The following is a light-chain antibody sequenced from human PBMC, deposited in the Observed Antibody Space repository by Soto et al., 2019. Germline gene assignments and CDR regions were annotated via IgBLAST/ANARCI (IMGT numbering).Light chain of an antibody. V-gene: IGKV3-11*01. CDR1: QSVSSY. CDR2: DAS. Sequence: EIVLTQSPATLSLSPGERATLSCRASQSVSSYLAWYQQKPGQAPRLLIYDASNRATGIPARFSGSGSGTDFTLTISRLEPEDFAVYYCQQYDSSWTFGQGTKVDIK. CDR3: QQYDSSWT. J-gene: IGKJ1*01.